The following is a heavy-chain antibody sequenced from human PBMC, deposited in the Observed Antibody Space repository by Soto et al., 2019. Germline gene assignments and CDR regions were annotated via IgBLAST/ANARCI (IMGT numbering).Heavy chain of an antibody. Sequence: PGGTLSLSCAASGVTFSSYDMDGVRQDPGKGLVWVAVISHHGSNTYYTPSVKSRFTISRDNSKNTLYLQMNSLTADDTAVYYCASYVWSSCGYGMDVWGQGTTVTVSS. V-gene: IGHV3-30*03. CDR1: GVTFSSYD. D-gene: IGHD6-13*01. CDR2: ISHHGSNT. J-gene: IGHJ6*02. CDR3: ASYVWSSCGYGMDV.